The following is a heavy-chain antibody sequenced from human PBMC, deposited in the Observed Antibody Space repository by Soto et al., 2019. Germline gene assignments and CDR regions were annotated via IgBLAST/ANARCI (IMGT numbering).Heavy chain of an antibody. CDR1: GGSISSSSYY. D-gene: IGHD3-10*01. CDR3: ARGITMVRGVMGDAFDI. J-gene: IGHJ3*02. Sequence: SETLSLTCTVSGGSISSSSYYWGLIRQPPGKGLEWIGSIYYSGSTYYNPSLKSRVTISVDTSKNQFSLKLSSVTAADTAVYYCARGITMVRGVMGDAFDIWGQGTMVT. V-gene: IGHV4-39*01. CDR2: IYYSGST.